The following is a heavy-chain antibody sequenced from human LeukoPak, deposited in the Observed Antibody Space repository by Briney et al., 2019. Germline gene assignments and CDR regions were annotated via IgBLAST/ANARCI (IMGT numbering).Heavy chain of an antibody. J-gene: IGHJ4*02. CDR1: GFTFSSYS. D-gene: IGHD2-2*02. Sequence: GGSLRLSCAASGFTFSSYSMNWVRQAPGKGLEWVSSISSSSSYIYYADSVKGRFTISRDNAKNSLYLQMNSLRAEDTAVYYCARDDRGYCSSTSCYTAAGFDYWGQGTLVTVSS. CDR3: ARDDRGYCSSTSCYTAAGFDY. V-gene: IGHV3-21*01. CDR2: ISSSSSYI.